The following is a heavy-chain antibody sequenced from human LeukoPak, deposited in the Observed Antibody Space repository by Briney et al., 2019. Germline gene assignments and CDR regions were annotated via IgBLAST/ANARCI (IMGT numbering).Heavy chain of an antibody. V-gene: IGHV3-7*01. CDR2: TKTDGSDT. Sequence: GGSLRLSCAASGFTFSTNWMSWFRQAPGKRLEWVPHTKTDGSDTYSVAAVKGRLTISRGKAKSSPYLQMNSLRAEDTAVYYCATAVSVAGDSWGQGTLVTVSS. D-gene: IGHD6-19*01. CDR3: ATAVSVAGDS. CDR1: GFTFSTNW. J-gene: IGHJ5*01.